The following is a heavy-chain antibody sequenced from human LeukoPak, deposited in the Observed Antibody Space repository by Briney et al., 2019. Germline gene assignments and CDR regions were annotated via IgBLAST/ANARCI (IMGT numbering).Heavy chain of an antibody. Sequence: QPGRSLRLSCAASGFTFSSHAMHWVRQAPGKGLGWVAVISYDGSNKYYADSVKGRFTISRDNSKNTLYLQMNSLRAEDTAVYYCARISGSYSNYYYGMDVWGQGTTVTVSS. CDR3: ARISGSYSNYYYGMDV. D-gene: IGHD1-26*01. CDR2: ISYDGSNK. CDR1: GFTFSSHA. J-gene: IGHJ6*02. V-gene: IGHV3-30-3*01.